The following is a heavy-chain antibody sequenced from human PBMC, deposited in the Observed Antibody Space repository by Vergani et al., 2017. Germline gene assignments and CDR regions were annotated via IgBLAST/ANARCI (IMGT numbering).Heavy chain of an antibody. CDR1: GGSFSGYY. CDR3: ARDKAMGQLGWFDP. D-gene: IGHD5-18*01. CDR2: INHSGST. J-gene: IGHJ5*02. V-gene: IGHV4-34*01. Sequence: QVQLQQWGAGLLKPSETLSLTCAVYGGSFSGYYWSWIRQPPGKGLEWIGEINHSGSTNYNPSLKSRVTISVDTSKNQFSLKLSSVTAADMAVYYCARDKAMGQLGWFDPWGQGTLVTVSS.